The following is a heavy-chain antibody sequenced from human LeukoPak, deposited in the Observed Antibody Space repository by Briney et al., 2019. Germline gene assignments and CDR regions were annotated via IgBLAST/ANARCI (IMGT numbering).Heavy chain of an antibody. D-gene: IGHD2-15*01. Sequence: GGSLRLSCAASGFTFSSYAMSWVRQAPGKGLEWVSAISGSGGSTYYADSVKGRFTISRDNSKNTLYLQVNSLRAEDTAVYYCAREDCSGSSCYSIDYWGQGTLVTVSS. CDR1: GFTFSSYA. J-gene: IGHJ4*02. V-gene: IGHV3-23*01. CDR3: AREDCSGSSCYSIDY. CDR2: ISGSGGST.